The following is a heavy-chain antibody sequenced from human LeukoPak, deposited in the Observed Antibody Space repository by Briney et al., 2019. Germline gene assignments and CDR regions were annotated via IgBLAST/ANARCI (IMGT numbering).Heavy chain of an antibody. CDR3: ARDPISDSSSWYTPWFDP. J-gene: IGHJ5*02. D-gene: IGHD6-13*01. V-gene: IGHV3-30*03. CDR2: ISYDGSNK. Sequence: PGGSLRLSCAASGFTVSSNYMSWVRQAPGKGLEWVAVISYDGSNKYYADSVKGRFTISRDNSKNTLYLQMNSLRAEDTAVYYCARDPISDSSSWYTPWFDPWGQGTLVTVSS. CDR1: GFTVSSNY.